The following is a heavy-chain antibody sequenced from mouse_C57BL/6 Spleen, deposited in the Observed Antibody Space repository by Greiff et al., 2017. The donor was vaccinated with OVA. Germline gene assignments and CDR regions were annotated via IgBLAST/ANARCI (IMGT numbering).Heavy chain of an antibody. D-gene: IGHD2-5*01. CDR3: ARGDSNYVEDY. CDR2: IDPSDSYT. Sequence: VQLQQPGAELVMPGASVKLSCKASGYTFTSYWMHWVKQRPGQGLEWIGEIDPSDSYTNYNQKFKGKATLTVDKSSSTAYMQLSSLTSEDSAVYYCARGDSNYVEDYWGQGTTLTVSS. J-gene: IGHJ2*01. V-gene: IGHV1-69*01. CDR1: GYTFTSYW.